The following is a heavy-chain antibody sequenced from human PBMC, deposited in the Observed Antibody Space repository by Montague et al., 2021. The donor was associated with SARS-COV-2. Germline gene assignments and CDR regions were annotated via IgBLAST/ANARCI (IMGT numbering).Heavy chain of an antibody. D-gene: IGHD3-10*01. J-gene: IGHJ4*02. CDR1: GFTFSSYS. CDR3: ARSPTHSGNYYIPDY. Sequence: SLRLSCAASGFTFSSYSMNWVRQAPGKGLEWLSYISGSGDLSYSIDSVRGRFTIFRDNAKNSLYLHMNSLRADDTAVYYCARSPTHSGNYYIPDYWGQGTLVTVSS. V-gene: IGHV3-21*05. CDR2: ISGSGDLS.